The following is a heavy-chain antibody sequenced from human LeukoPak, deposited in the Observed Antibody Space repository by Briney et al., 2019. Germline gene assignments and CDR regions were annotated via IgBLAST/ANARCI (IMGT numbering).Heavy chain of an antibody. CDR2: ISYDGSNK. J-gene: IGHJ4*02. D-gene: IGHD6-19*01. Sequence: GGSLRLSCAASGFTFSTYTMHWVRQAPGKGLEWVAVISYDGSNKYYADYVKGRFTISRDNSKNTLYLQMNSLRAEDTAVYYCARVALPQWLVREFDSWGQGTLVTVSS. CDR1: GFTFSTYT. V-gene: IGHV3-30*04. CDR3: ARVALPQWLVREFDS.